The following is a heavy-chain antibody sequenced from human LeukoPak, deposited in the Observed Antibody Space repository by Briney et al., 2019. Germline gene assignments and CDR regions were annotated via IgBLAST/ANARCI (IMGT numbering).Heavy chain of an antibody. CDR3: ARWKETGYDAFDI. CDR1: GGSITAYY. J-gene: IGHJ3*02. V-gene: IGHV4-59*08. CDR2: ISYTGST. Sequence: PSETLSLTCTVSGGSITAYYWSWIRHPPAKGLEWIGFISYTGSTKFNPSLKSRATMSVDTSKNQFSLRLSSVTAADTALYYCARWKETGYDAFDIWGQGTMVTVSS. D-gene: IGHD5-18*01.